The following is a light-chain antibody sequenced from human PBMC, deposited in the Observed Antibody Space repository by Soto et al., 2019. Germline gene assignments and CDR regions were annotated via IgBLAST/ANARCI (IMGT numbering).Light chain of an antibody. CDR3: QQYGSSPIT. CDR2: GAS. Sequence: EIVLTQSPGTLSLSPGDRATLSCRASQSVSSSYLAWYQQKPGQAPRLLIYGASTRATGIPDRFSGDGSGTHFTLTISRLEAEDFVMYYCQQYGSSPITFGQGTRLEIK. J-gene: IGKJ5*01. V-gene: IGKV3-20*01. CDR1: QSVSSSY.